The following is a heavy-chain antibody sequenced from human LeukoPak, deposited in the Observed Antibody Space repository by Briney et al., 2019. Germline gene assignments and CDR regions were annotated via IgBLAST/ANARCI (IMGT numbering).Heavy chain of an antibody. J-gene: IGHJ4*02. Sequence: SVKVSCKASGGTFSSYAISWVRQAPGQGLEWMGGIIPIFGTANYAQKFQGRVTITADESTSTAYMELSSLRSEDTAVYYCAEDGDYDSSGYYGPFDYWGQGTLVTVSS. V-gene: IGHV1-69*13. D-gene: IGHD3-22*01. CDR3: AEDGDYDSSGYYGPFDY. CDR2: IIPIFGTA. CDR1: GGTFSSYA.